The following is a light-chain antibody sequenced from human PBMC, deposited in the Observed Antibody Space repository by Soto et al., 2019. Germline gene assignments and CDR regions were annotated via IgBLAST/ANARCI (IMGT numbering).Light chain of an antibody. CDR2: EVN. V-gene: IGLV2-14*01. Sequence: QSVLTQPASVSGSPGQSVTISCTGPRSDIGDSNFISWYQHSPVKAPRRLIYEVNNRPSGVSKRFSGSKAGNTASLTISGLLDDDEADYFCASFRSGTILVFGSGTKVTVL. J-gene: IGLJ1*01. CDR3: ASFRSGTILV. CDR1: RSDIGDSNF.